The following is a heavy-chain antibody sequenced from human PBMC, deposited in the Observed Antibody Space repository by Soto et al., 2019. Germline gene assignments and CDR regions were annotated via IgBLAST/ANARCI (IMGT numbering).Heavy chain of an antibody. CDR1: GFIFSSHW. Sequence: PGGSLRLSCAASGFIFSSHWMHWVRQAPGKGLVGVSHIGPDGSNIWEADSVQGRFTISRDNARNRLYLQMNSLRDEDTAIYYCVRDNNWSFDYYGQGILVIVSS. CDR2: IGPDGSNI. V-gene: IGHV3-74*01. D-gene: IGHD1-1*01. CDR3: VRDNNWSFDY. J-gene: IGHJ4*02.